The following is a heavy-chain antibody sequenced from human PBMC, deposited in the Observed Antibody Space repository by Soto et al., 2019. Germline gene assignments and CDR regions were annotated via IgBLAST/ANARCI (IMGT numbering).Heavy chain of an antibody. D-gene: IGHD6-19*01. Sequence: GGSLRLSCAASGFTFSSYAMHWVRQAPGKRLEWVAVISYDGSNKYYADSVKGRFTISRDNSKNSLYLQMNSLRAEDTAVYYCAREVTVAGTRYYYGMDVWGQGTTVTVSS. J-gene: IGHJ6*02. V-gene: IGHV3-30-3*01. CDR3: AREVTVAGTRYYYGMDV. CDR2: ISYDGSNK. CDR1: GFTFSSYA.